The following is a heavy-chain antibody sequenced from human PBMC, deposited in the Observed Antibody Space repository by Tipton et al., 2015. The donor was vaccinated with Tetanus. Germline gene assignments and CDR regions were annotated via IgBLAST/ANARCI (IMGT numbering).Heavy chain of an antibody. Sequence: SLRLSCAASGFTFSRYAMSWVRQSPGKGLEWVSGISGSGGNTYYTDSVKGRFTISRDKSKNTLYLQMNSVRAEDTAKYYCARDVNVDTTLVTPRVGPPWEQGGGRFFGSFDCWGQGILVTVSS. D-gene: IGHD5-18*01. CDR3: ARDVNVDTTLVTPRVGPPWEQGGGRFFGSFDC. CDR2: ISGSGGNT. V-gene: IGHV3-23*01. J-gene: IGHJ4*02. CDR1: GFTFSRYA.